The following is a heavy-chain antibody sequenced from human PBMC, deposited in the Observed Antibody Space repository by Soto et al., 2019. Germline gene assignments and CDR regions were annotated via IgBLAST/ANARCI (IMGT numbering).Heavy chain of an antibody. Sequence: ASVKVSCKPSSYSFSSSGVTWVRQAPGHGPEWVGWINPDNRNTHYAPMVHGRVTMTTDTSTFTAYMELRSLTSDDTAVYYCARGGDASTPLDSWGQGTLVTVSS. CDR2: INPDNRNT. V-gene: IGHV1-18*01. J-gene: IGHJ4*02. CDR1: SYSFSSSG. D-gene: IGHD3-16*01. CDR3: ARGGDASTPLDS.